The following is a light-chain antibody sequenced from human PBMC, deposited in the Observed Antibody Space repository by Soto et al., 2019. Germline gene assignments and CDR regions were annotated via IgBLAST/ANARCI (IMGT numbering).Light chain of an antibody. CDR3: QQRGWPPLA. J-gene: IGKJ4*01. CDR1: QSVSSS. V-gene: IGKV3-11*01. Sequence: EIVLTQSPATLSLSPGERATLSCRASQSVSSSLAWYQQKPGQAPRLIIHDASNRATGIPARFGGSGSGTDFTLTISSLEPEDVAVYYCQQRGWPPLAFGGGTRVEIK. CDR2: DAS.